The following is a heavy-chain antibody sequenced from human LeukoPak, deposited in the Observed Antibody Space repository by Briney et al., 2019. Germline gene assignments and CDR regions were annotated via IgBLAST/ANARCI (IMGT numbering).Heavy chain of an antibody. CDR1: GFTFSSYA. CDR2: ISGTNDNT. V-gene: IGHV3-23*01. Sequence: GGSLRLSCAASGFTFSSYAMSWVRQAPGKGLGWVSTISGTNDNTYYADSVKDRFTISRDNSKNTLSLQMNSLRAEDTAVYYCAKGRGTTVTSAANYWGQGTLVTVSS. CDR3: AKGRGTTVTSAANY. J-gene: IGHJ4*02. D-gene: IGHD4-17*01.